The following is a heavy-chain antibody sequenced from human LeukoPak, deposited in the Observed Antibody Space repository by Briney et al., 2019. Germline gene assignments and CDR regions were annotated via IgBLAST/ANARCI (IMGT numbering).Heavy chain of an antibody. CDR1: GGSISSSSYY. Sequence: KPSETLSLTCTVSGGSISSSSYYWGWIRQPPGKGLEWIGSIYYSGSTYYNPSLKSRVTISVDTSKNQFSLKLSSVTAADTAVYYCARAAYCGGDCYLFDYWGQGTLVTVFS. J-gene: IGHJ4*02. V-gene: IGHV4-39*01. CDR2: IYYSGST. CDR3: ARAAYCGGDCYLFDY. D-gene: IGHD2-21*02.